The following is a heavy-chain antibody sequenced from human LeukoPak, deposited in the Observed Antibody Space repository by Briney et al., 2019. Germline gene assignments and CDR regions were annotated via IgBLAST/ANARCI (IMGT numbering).Heavy chain of an antibody. D-gene: IGHD3-16*02. CDR3: ARGYYDYVWGSXRPLRXFVY. CDR1: GYTFTSYD. CDR2: MNPNSGNT. V-gene: IGHV1-8*01. J-gene: IGHJ4*02. Sequence: GSVKVSCKASGYTFTSYDINWVRQATGQGLEWMGWMNPNSGNTGYAQKFQGRVTMTRNTSISTAYMELSSLRSEDTAVYYCARGYYDYVWGSXRPLRXFVYWGXGTLVTVS.